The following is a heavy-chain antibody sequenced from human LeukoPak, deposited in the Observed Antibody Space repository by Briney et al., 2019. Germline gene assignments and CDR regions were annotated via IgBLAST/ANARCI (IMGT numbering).Heavy chain of an antibody. CDR3: AKGYSSSLSWFDP. CDR2: IWYDGSNK. D-gene: IGHD6-13*01. J-gene: IGHJ5*02. V-gene: IGHV3-33*06. Sequence: HPGGSLRLSCAASGFTFSSYGMHWVRQAPGKGLEWVAVIWYDGSNKYYADSVKGRFTISRDNSKNTLYLQMNSLRAEDTAVYYCAKGYSSSLSWFDPWGQGTLVTASS. CDR1: GFTFSSYG.